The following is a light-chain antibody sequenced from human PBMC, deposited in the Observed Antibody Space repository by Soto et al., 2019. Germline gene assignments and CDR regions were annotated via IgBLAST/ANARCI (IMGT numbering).Light chain of an antibody. CDR1: QSVSSY. Sequence: VMTQSPATLSVSPGERATLSCRASQSVSSYLAWYQQKPGQAPRLLIYGASTRATGIPARFSGSGSGTEFTLTISSLQSEDFAVYYCQQYNNWPRTFGQGTKVEIK. J-gene: IGKJ1*01. CDR2: GAS. V-gene: IGKV3-15*01. CDR3: QQYNNWPRT.